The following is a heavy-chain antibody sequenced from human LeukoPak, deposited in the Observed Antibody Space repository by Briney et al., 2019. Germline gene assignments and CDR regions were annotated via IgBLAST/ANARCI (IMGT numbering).Heavy chain of an antibody. J-gene: IGHJ2*01. CDR1: GFNFNTYW. CDR2: ISYDGSNK. V-gene: IGHV3-30*18. CDR3: AKNNDYGGSYWYFDL. Sequence: GGSLRLSCAASGFNFNTYWMSWVRQAPGKGLEWVAVISYDGSNKYYADSVKGRFTISRDSSKNTLYLQMSSLRDEDTAVYYCAKNNDYGGSYWYFDLWGRGTLVTVSS. D-gene: IGHD4-23*01.